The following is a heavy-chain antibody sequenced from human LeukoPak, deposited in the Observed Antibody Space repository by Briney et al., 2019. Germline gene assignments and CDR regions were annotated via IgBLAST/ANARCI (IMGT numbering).Heavy chain of an antibody. CDR2: IIPIFGTA. CDR3: ARGGIVVVPPDISHHEALHI. Sequence: SVKVSCKASGGTFSSYAISWVRQAPGQGLEWMGGIIPIFGTANYAQKFQGRVTITADESTSTAYMALSTLRSEDTAVYYCARGGIVVVPPDISHHEALHIWGQGTMVTASS. V-gene: IGHV1-69*13. CDR1: GGTFSSYA. D-gene: IGHD2-2*01. J-gene: IGHJ3*02.